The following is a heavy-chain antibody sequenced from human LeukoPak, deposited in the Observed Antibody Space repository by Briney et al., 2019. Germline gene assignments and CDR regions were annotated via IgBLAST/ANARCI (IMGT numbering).Heavy chain of an antibody. CDR1: GGSFSGYY. CDR3: ARGGGWIQSFDY. V-gene: IGHV4-34*01. J-gene: IGHJ4*02. Sequence: PSETLSLTCAVYGGSFSGYYWSWIRQPPGKGLEWIGEINHSGSTNYNPSLKSRVTISVDTSKNQFSLKLSSVTAADTAVYYCARGGGWIQSFDYWGQGTLVTVSS. CDR2: INHSGST. D-gene: IGHD5-12*01.